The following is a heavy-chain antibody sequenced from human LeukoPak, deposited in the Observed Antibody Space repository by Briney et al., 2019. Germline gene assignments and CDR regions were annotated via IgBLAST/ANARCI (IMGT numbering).Heavy chain of an antibody. J-gene: IGHJ4*02. CDR1: GFTFDDYA. D-gene: IGHD2-21*02. Sequence: GGSLRLSCAASGFTFDDYAMHWVRQAPGKGLEWVSGISWNSGSIGYADSVKGRFTISRDNAKNSLYLQMNSLRAEDTALYYCAKAPHCGGDCYSDNYFDYWGQGTLVTLSS. CDR2: ISWNSGSI. V-gene: IGHV3-9*01. CDR3: AKAPHCGGDCYSDNYFDY.